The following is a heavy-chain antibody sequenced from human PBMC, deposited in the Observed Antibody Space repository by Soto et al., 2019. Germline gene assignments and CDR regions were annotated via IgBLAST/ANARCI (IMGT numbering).Heavy chain of an antibody. CDR1: GGSFSGYY. Sequence: QVQLQQWGAGLLKPSETLSLTCAVYGGSFSGYYWTWIRQSPEKGLEWIGEVNHSGTTYYNPSLKTRVTISVHTPKNQFSLKMSSVTAADTAVYYCARGRQPIRQCNGGSCYSNFDYWGQGTLVTVSS. V-gene: IGHV4-34*01. CDR2: VNHSGTT. J-gene: IGHJ4*02. D-gene: IGHD2-15*01. CDR3: ARGRQPIRQCNGGSCYSNFDY.